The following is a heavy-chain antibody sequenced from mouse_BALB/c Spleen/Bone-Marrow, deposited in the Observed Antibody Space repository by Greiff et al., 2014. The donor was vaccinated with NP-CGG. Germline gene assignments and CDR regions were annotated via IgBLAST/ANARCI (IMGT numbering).Heavy chain of an antibody. D-gene: IGHD1-1*01. V-gene: IGHV1-80*01. Sequence: QVQLQQSGAELVRPGSSVKISCKASGYAFSNYWVNWGKQRPGQGLEGIGQIYPGDGDTNFNGKFKGKATLTADKSSSTAYMQLSSLTSEDSAVYFCARRDGSTYYYAMDYWGQGTSVTVSS. CDR1: GYAFSNYW. CDR2: IYPGDGDT. CDR3: ARRDGSTYYYAMDY. J-gene: IGHJ4*01.